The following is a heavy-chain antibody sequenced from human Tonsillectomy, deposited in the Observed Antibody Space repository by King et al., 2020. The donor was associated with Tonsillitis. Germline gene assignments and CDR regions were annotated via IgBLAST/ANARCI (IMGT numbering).Heavy chain of an antibody. CDR1: GFTFSSYG. D-gene: IGHD3-10*01. J-gene: IGHJ4*02. Sequence: VQLVESGGGVVQPGRSLRLSCAASGFTFSSYGMHWVRQAPGKGLEWVAVISNDGYNKYYADSVKGRFTISRDNSKNTLYLQMNSLRAEDTAVYYCANSDLFVSHVWFGESLYYWGQGTLVTVSS. CDR2: ISNDGYNK. CDR3: ANSDLFVSHVWFGESLYY. V-gene: IGHV3-30*18.